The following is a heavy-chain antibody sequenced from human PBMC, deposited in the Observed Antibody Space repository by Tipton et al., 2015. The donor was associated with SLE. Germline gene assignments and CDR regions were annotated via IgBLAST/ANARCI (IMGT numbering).Heavy chain of an antibody. J-gene: IGHJ6*03. D-gene: IGHD3-3*01. V-gene: IGHV3-30*04. CDR2: LSSDGSHT. CDR3: ARGTIFGVVVVDHYYMDV. Sequence: SLRLSCAASGFTFSTYVMHWVRQAPGRGLEWVAVLSSDGSHTNYAVSVKGRFTISRDNSENSLYLQMNSLRTEDTAVYYCARGTIFGVVVVDHYYMDVWGKGTTVTVS. CDR1: GFTFSTYV.